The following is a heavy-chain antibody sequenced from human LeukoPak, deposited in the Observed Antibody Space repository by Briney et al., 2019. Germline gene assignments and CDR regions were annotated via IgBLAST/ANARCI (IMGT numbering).Heavy chain of an antibody. J-gene: IGHJ4*02. CDR3: ARGGGIAARRHFDY. D-gene: IGHD6-6*01. CDR2: IYHSGST. V-gene: IGHV4-38-2*02. Sequence: SETLSLTCTVSGYSISSGYYWGWIRQPPGKGLEWIGSIYHSGSTYYNPSLKSRVTISVDTSKNQFSLKLSSVTAADTAVYYCARGGGIAARRHFDYWGQGTLVTVSS. CDR1: GYSISSGYY.